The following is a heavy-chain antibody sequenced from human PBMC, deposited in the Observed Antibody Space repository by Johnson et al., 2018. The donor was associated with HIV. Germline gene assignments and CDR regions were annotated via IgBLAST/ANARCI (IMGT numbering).Heavy chain of an antibody. Sequence: VQLVESGGGLVQPGRSLRLSCAASGFTFDDYAMHWVRQAPGKGLEWVSGIRWTSGSIGYADSVKGRFTISRDNAKNSLYLQMNSLVDEDTGVYYCAKPPSMGADAFDIWGQGTMVTVSS. V-gene: IGHV3-9*01. D-gene: IGHD3-16*01. CDR1: GFTFDDYA. CDR2: IRWTSGSI. CDR3: AKPPSMGADAFDI. J-gene: IGHJ3*02.